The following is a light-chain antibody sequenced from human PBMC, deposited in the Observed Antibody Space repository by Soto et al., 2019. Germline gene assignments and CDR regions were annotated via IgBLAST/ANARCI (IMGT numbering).Light chain of an antibody. J-gene: IGKJ2*01. CDR1: QSISSW. V-gene: IGKV1-5*03. Sequence: DIQMTQSPSTLSASVGDRVTITCRASQSISSWLAWYQQKPGKAPKLLIYKASSLESGVPSRFSGSGSGTEFTLTISSLQPDDFATYYCQHYKSYYTFGQGTKLEIK. CDR2: KAS. CDR3: QHYKSYYT.